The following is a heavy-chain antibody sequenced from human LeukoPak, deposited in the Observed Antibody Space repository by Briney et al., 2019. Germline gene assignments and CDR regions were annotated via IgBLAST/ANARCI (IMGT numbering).Heavy chain of an antibody. CDR1: GYTFTSYG. V-gene: IGHV1-18*01. CDR2: ISAYNGNT. J-gene: IGHJ5*02. Sequence: ASVKVSCKASGYTFTSYGISWVRQAPGQGLEWMGWISAYNGNTNYAQKLQGRVTMTTDTSTSTAYMELRSLRSDDTAVYYCARDQGFTTGVQLWFSVFGGRGWFDPWGQGTLVTVSS. D-gene: IGHD5-18*01. CDR3: ARDQGFTTGVQLWFSVFGGRGWFDP.